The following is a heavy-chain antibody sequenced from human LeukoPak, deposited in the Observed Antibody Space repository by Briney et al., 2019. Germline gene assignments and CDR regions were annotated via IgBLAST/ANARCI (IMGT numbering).Heavy chain of an antibody. V-gene: IGHV4-34*01. CDR2: INHSGST. CDR3: ASDRYSSSFDY. J-gene: IGHJ4*02. D-gene: IGHD6-13*01. CDR1: GGSFSGYY. Sequence: PSETLSLTCAVYGGSFSGYYWSWIRRPPGKGLEWIGEINHSGSTNYNPSLKSRVTISVDTSKNQFSLKLSSVTAADTAVYYCASDRYSSSFDYWGQGTLVTVSS.